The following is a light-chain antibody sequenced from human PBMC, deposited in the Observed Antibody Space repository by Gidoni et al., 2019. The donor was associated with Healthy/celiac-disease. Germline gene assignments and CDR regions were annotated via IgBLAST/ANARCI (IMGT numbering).Light chain of an antibody. V-gene: IGKV3D-15*01. CDR2: GAS. CDR1: PGVSSN. J-gene: IGKJ4*01. Sequence: EIVMTQSPATLSVSPGGRATLSCRASPGVSSNLAWYQQKPGQAPRLLIYGASTRATGLPARCSGSGSGTEFTLTISSLQSEDFAVYYCQQYNNWPPNTFGGGTKVEIK. CDR3: QQYNNWPPNT.